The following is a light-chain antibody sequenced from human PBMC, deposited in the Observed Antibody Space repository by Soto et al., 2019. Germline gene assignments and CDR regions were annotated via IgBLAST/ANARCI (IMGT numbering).Light chain of an antibody. CDR1: SSNIGAGQD. V-gene: IGLV1-40*01. Sequence: QSVLTQPPSVSGAPGRRVTISCTGTSSNIGAGQDVHWCRQLPGAAPKFLISDSNNRASGVPDRFSVSKSGASASLAITGLRAEDEGDYFCQSYGTSLSGLYVFGTGTKVTVL. CDR3: QSYGTSLSGLYV. CDR2: DSN. J-gene: IGLJ1*01.